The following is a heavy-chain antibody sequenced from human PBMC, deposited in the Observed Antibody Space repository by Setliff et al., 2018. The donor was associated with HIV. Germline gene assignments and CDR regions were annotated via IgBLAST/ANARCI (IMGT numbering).Heavy chain of an antibody. CDR3: AREPPRRRGTVAEDY. Sequence: GASVKVSCKTSGYTFNASYIYWVRQAPGQGLEWMGMINPSGSITNYAQKFQGRLTLTRDTSMSTVYMELNSLKSEDTAIYYCAREPPRRRGTVAEDYWGQGTLVTVSS. CDR2: INPSGSIT. V-gene: IGHV1-46*02. J-gene: IGHJ4*02. CDR1: GYTFNASY. D-gene: IGHD1-26*01.